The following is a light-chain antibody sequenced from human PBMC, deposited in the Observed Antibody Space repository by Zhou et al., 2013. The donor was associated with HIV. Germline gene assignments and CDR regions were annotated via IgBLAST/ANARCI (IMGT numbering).Light chain of an antibody. CDR2: GAS. CDR1: QSVSSK. Sequence: EIVMTQSPATLSVSPGEGATLSCRASQSVSSKLAWYQQKPGQAPRLLIYGASARAIGTPARFSGSGSGTDFTLTINDLQPEDAATYYCQQAKEFPLTFGGGTRVEIK. V-gene: IGKV3-15*01. CDR3: QQAKEFPLT. J-gene: IGKJ4*01.